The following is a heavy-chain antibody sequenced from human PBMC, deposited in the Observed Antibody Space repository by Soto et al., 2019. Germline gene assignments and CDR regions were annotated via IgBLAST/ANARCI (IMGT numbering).Heavy chain of an antibody. CDR3: ARDTDRLQVAGNYYSILGV. CDR1: GGTFRTSA. CDR2: IMPVFQRP. D-gene: IGHD1-1*01. Sequence: QVQLVQSGAEVKKPGSSVKVSCKASGGTFRTSAFSWVRQAPGQGLEWVGGIMPVFQRPKYAQNFQDRVTITADESTSTAYRELNSLRSDDTAVYYCARDTDRLQVAGNYYSILGVWGQGTAVTVSS. J-gene: IGHJ6*02. V-gene: IGHV1-69*12.